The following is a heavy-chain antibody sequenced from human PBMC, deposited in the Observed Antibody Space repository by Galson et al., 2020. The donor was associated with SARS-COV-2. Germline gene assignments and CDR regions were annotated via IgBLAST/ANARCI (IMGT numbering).Heavy chain of an antibody. V-gene: IGHV1-24*01. J-gene: IGHJ6*02. CDR2: FDPEDGET. Sequence: ASVKVPCKVSGYTLTELSMHWVRKAPGKGLEWMGGFDPEDGETIYAQKFQGRVTMTEDTSTDTAYMELSSLRSEDTAVYYCATDHYYYGMDVWGQWSTVTVSS. CDR1: GYTLTELS. CDR3: ATDHYYYGMDV.